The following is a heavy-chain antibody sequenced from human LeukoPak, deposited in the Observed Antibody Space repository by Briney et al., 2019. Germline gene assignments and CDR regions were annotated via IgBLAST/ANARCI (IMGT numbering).Heavy chain of an antibody. CDR3: ARDLELGY. Sequence: SETLSLTCTVSGGSIDNYYWSWIRQPPGEGLEWIGHILCSGTTSYTPSLRSRVTISLDASKKQFSLKLTSVTAADTAVYYCARDLELGYWGQGILVTVSS. V-gene: IGHV4-59*01. CDR1: GGSIDNYY. J-gene: IGHJ4*02. D-gene: IGHD6-13*01. CDR2: ILCSGTT.